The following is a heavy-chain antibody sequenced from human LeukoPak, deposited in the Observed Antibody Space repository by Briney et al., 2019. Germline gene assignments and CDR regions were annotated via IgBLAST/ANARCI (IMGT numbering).Heavy chain of an antibody. CDR1: GFTFSSYT. CDR2: ISSSSSDI. V-gene: IGHV3-21*01. J-gene: IGHJ4*02. Sequence: GGSLRLSCAASGFTFSSYTINWVRQAPGKGLEWVSSISSSSSDIYYADSVKGRFTISRDNAKNSLYLQMNSLRAEDTAVYYCARVSIHGSVINWGQGTLVTVSS. D-gene: IGHD3-10*01. CDR3: ARVSIHGSVIN.